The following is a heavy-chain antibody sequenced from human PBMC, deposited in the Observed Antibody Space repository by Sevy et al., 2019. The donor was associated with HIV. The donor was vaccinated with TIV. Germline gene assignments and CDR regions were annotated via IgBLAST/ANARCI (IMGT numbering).Heavy chain of an antibody. Sequence: GGSLRLSCAASGFSFSSYWMTWVRQAPGKGLEWVANIKQDGSEKYYVDSVKGRFTISRDNAKNSRYLQMNSLGAEDTAVYYCARDRGYSYGYAYYYNGMDVWGQGTTVTVSS. CDR2: IKQDGSEK. D-gene: IGHD5-18*01. J-gene: IGHJ6*02. CDR1: GFSFSSYW. CDR3: ARDRGYSYGYAYYYNGMDV. V-gene: IGHV3-7*01.